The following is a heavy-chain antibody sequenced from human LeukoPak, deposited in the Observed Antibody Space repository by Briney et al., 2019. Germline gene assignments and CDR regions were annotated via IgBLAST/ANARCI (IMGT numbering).Heavy chain of an antibody. Sequence: ASVKVSCKASGYTFTDFQIHWVREAPGQGLEWMGGVNPRDGGKKYAQQFQGRVTMTRDTSTSTVYMELSSLRSEDTAVYYCAREQSGGYFDYWGRGTLVTVSS. CDR1: GYTFTDFQ. CDR3: AREQSGGYFDY. J-gene: IGHJ4*02. CDR2: VNPRDGGK. D-gene: IGHD2-8*02. V-gene: IGHV1-46*01.